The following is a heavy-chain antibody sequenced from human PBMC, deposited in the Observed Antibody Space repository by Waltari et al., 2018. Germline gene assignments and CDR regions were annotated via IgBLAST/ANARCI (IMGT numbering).Heavy chain of an antibody. J-gene: IGHJ4*02. V-gene: IGHV4-59*01. D-gene: IGHD2-21*02. Sequence: QVQLQESGPGLVKPSETLSLTCTVSGGSMNGYFWHWIRQPPGKGLEWIGYIYYSGRTDYDPSLKSRVTISVDTSKNQFSLRLTSVTSADTAFYYCAREIYGGNSRPFDFWGQGALVTVSS. CDR3: AREIYGGNSRPFDF. CDR1: GGSMNGYF. CDR2: IYYSGRT.